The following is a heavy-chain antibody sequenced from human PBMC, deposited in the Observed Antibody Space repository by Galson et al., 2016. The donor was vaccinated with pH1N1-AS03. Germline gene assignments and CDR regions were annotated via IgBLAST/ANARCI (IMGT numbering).Heavy chain of an antibody. Sequence: ETLSLTCTVSSGSISSYSWNWIRQPPGKGLEWIGSIYSIGGTNYNPSLESRITISVDTSKNQFSLKLTSVTAADTAVYYCARFPDYGDDVGYWGQGTLATVSS. CDR2: IYSIGGT. J-gene: IGHJ4*02. D-gene: IGHD4-17*01. CDR1: SGSISSYS. CDR3: ARFPDYGDDVGY. V-gene: IGHV4-59*08.